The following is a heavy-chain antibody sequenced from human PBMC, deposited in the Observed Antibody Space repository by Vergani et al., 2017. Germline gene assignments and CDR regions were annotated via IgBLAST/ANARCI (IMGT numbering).Heavy chain of an antibody. CDR3: ANLPIYYYGSGSYYRGVDY. J-gene: IGHJ4*02. Sequence: EVQLLESGGGLVQPGGSLRLSCAASGFTFSSYAMSWVRQAPGKGLEWVSAISGSGGSTYYADSVKGRFTISRDNSKNTLYLQMNSLRAEDTAVYYCANLPIYYYGSGSYYRGVDYWGQGTLVTVS. D-gene: IGHD3-10*01. CDR1: GFTFSSYA. CDR2: ISGSGGST. V-gene: IGHV3-23*01.